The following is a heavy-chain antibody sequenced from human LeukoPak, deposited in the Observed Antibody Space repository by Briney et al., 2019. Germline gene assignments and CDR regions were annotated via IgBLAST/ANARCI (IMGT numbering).Heavy chain of an antibody. V-gene: IGHV1-69*04. J-gene: IGHJ3*02. Sequence: SVKVSCKASGGTFSSYAISWVRQAPGQGLEWMGRIIPILGIANYAQKFQGRVTITADKSTSTAYMELSSLRSEDTAVYYCARDGRGVKAFDIWGQGTMVTVSS. D-gene: IGHD1-26*01. CDR2: IIPILGIA. CDR3: ARDGRGVKAFDI. CDR1: GGTFSSYA.